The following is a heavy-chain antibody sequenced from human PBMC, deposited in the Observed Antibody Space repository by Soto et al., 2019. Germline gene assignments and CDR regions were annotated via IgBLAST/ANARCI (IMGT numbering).Heavy chain of an antibody. D-gene: IGHD3-22*01. CDR1: GYNFPGYW. CDR3: ARGYDYLEYYFDY. J-gene: IGHJ4*02. CDR2: IYLGDSDT. V-gene: IGHV5-51*01. Sequence: GESLKISCKGSGYNFPGYWIAWVRQTPGKGLECMGIIYLGDSDTRYNPSFQGQVAISADKSITTVYLQWNSLKTSDTAIYYCARGYDYLEYYFDYWGQGTVVTVSS.